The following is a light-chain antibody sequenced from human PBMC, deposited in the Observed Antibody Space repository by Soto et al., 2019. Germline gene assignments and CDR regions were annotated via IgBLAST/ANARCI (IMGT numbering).Light chain of an antibody. J-gene: IGLJ1*01. CDR1: SSDIGGYNS. CDR3: SSYTDRNNLV. V-gene: IGLV2-8*01. CDR2: DVS. Sequence: QSALTQSPSASGSPGQSVTISCTGTSSDIGGYNSVSCYQQHPGKAPKVMIYDVSKRPSGVPDRFSGSKSGNTASLTVSALQAEDEADDYCSSYTDRNNLVFGTGTKVAVL.